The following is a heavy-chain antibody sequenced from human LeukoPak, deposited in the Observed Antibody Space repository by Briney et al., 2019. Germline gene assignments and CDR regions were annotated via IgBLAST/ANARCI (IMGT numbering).Heavy chain of an antibody. CDR3: ARGDNYVFDV. CDR1: GGSISSSNW. J-gene: IGHJ2*01. Sequence: SETLSPTCVVSGGSISSSNWWSWVRQPPEKGLEWIGEISHDGSTNYNPSLKSRVTISVDKSNNHFSLKLTSVTAADTAMYYCARGDNYVFDVWGRGTLVSVSS. V-gene: IGHV4-4*02. CDR2: ISHDGST. D-gene: IGHD5-24*01.